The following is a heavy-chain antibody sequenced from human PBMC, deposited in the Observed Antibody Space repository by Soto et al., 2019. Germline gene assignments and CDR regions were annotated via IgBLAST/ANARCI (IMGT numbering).Heavy chain of an antibody. J-gene: IGHJ3*02. D-gene: IGHD5-18*01. Sequence: ASVKGSCKASGYTFTSDAVRWGRQAPGQRLEWMGWINAGNGITKYSQKFQGRVTITRDTSASTAYMELSSLRSEDTAVYYCARVQYSYCMGALDIWGQGTMVTVSS. CDR1: GYTFTSDA. CDR2: INAGNGIT. CDR3: ARVQYSYCMGALDI. V-gene: IGHV1-3*01.